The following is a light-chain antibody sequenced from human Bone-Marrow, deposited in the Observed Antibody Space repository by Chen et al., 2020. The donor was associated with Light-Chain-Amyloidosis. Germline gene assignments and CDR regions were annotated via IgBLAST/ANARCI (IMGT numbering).Light chain of an antibody. J-gene: IGLJ3*02. CDR3: QVWDRSSDRPV. CDR1: NIGSTS. Sequence: SYVLSQPSSGSVAPGHTDTIASGGNNIGSTSVHRYEPTPGQAPLLVVYDDSDRPSGIPERLSGPSSGNTATLTISRGEAGDEADYYRQVWDRSSDRPVFGGGTKLTVL. V-gene: IGLV3-21*02. CDR2: DDS.